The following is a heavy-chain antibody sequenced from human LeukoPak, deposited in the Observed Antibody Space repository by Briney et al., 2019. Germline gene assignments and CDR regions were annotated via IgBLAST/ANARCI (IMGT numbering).Heavy chain of an antibody. D-gene: IGHD3-3*01. CDR1: GDSISSSYYY. CDR2: INHSGST. Sequence: SETLSLTCTVSGDSISSSYYYWGWIRQPPGKGLEWIGEINHSGSTNYNPSLKSRVTISVDTSKNQFSLKLSSVTAADTAVYYCASGRNFGVVIIPRQIDYWGQGTLVTVSS. V-gene: IGHV4-39*07. CDR3: ASGRNFGVVIIPRQIDY. J-gene: IGHJ4*02.